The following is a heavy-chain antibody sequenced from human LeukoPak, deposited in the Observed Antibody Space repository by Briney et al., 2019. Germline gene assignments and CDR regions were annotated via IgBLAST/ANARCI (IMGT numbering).Heavy chain of an antibody. J-gene: IGHJ4*03. CDR3: TRLAGSGHDRFDF. CDR1: GFTFGDYA. D-gene: IGHD5-12*01. Sequence: GRSLRLSCSASGFTFGDYAMGWVRQAPGKGLEWLGFIRTKDFGATTQYPASVKGRFSISRDDSKRVVYLQMNSLNIEDTAVFYCTRLAGSGHDRFDFWGQGTLVTVSS. CDR2: IRTKDFGATT. V-gene: IGHV3-49*04.